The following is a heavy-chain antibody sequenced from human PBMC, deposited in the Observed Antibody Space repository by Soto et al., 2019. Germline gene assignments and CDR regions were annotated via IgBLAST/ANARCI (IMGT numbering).Heavy chain of an antibody. CDR3: AKKYSYGSGSYYYHFDY. CDR1: GFTFSNYA. D-gene: IGHD3-10*01. Sequence: EVQLLESGGGLVQPGGSLRLSCAASGFTFSNYAMSWVRQAPGKGLEWVSTIIGSGGSTYSADSVKGRFTISRDNSKNTPYLQMNSLRAEDTAVYYCAKKYSYGSGSYYYHFDYWGQGTLVTVSS. J-gene: IGHJ4*02. V-gene: IGHV3-23*01. CDR2: IIGSGGST.